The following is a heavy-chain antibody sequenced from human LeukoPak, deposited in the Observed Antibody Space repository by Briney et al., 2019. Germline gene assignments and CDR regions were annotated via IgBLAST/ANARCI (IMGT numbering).Heavy chain of an antibody. V-gene: IGHV1-69*05. CDR2: IIPIFGTA. Sequence: GASVKVSCKASGGTFSSYAISWVRQAPGQGLEWMGGIIPIFGTANYAQKFQGRVTITTDESTSTAYMELSSLRSDDTAVYYCARTLWGGYSRGWFDPWGQGTLVTVSS. J-gene: IGHJ5*02. CDR3: ARTLWGGYSRGWFDP. D-gene: IGHD5-12*01. CDR1: GGTFSSYA.